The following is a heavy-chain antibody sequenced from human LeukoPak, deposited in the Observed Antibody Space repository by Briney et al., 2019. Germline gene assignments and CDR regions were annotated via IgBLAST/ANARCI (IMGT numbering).Heavy chain of an antibody. J-gene: IGHJ3*02. Sequence: PSETLSLTCTVSGGSISSGSYYWSWIRQPAGKGLEWIGRIYTSGSTNYNPSLKSRVTISVDTSKNQFSLKLSSVTAADTAVYYCARDKEAQHAFDIWGQGTMVTVSS. CDR1: GGSISSGSYY. CDR3: ARDKEAQHAFDI. V-gene: IGHV4-61*02. CDR2: IYTSGST.